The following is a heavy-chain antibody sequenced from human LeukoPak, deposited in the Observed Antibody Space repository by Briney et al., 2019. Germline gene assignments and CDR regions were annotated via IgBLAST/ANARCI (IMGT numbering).Heavy chain of an antibody. D-gene: IGHD2-15*01. CDR3: AKDYCSGGSCYTYFDY. Sequence: GGSLRLSCAASGFTFSSYAMSWVRQAPGKGLEWVSAISGSGGSTYYADSVKGRFTISRDNSKNTLYLQMNSLRAEDTAVYYCAKDYCSGGSCYTYFDYWGQGTLVTVSS. V-gene: IGHV3-23*01. CDR1: GFTFSSYA. CDR2: ISGSGGST. J-gene: IGHJ4*02.